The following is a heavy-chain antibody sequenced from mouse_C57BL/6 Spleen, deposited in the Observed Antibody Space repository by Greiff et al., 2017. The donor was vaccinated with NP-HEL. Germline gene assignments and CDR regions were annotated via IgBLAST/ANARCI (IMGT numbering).Heavy chain of an antibody. Sequence: EVKLVESGGGLVQPGGSLSLSCAASGFTFTDYYMSWVRQPPGKALEWLGFIRNKANGYTTEYSASVKGRFTISRDNSQIILYLQMNALRSSDSSTYYCARYILRVYAMDYWGQGTSVTVSS. V-gene: IGHV7-3*01. CDR2: IRNKANGYTT. CDR3: ARYILRVYAMDY. CDR1: GFTFTDYY. J-gene: IGHJ4*01. D-gene: IGHD1-1*01.